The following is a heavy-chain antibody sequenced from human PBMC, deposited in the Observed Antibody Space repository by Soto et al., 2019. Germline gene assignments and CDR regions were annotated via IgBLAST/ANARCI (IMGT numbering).Heavy chain of an antibody. CDR2: IIPILGIA. Sequence: SVKVSCKASVGTFSSYTISWVRQAPGQGLEWMGRIIPILGIANYAQKFQGRVTITADKSTSTAYMELSSLRSEDTAVYYCARDSGYSYGYSFDIWGQGTMVTVSS. J-gene: IGHJ3*02. D-gene: IGHD5-18*01. V-gene: IGHV1-69*04. CDR1: VGTFSSYT. CDR3: ARDSGYSYGYSFDI.